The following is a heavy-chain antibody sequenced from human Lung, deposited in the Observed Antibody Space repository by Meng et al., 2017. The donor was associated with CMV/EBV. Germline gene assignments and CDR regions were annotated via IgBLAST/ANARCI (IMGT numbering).Heavy chain of an antibody. V-gene: IGHV3-21*01. CDR1: GFTFSSYS. Sequence: GGSLRLXXAASGFTFSSYSINWVRQAPGKGLEWVSSISSRISYIYYADSVKGRFTISRDNAKNSLYLQMNSLRAEDTAVYYCAREFCSSSSCYPPDVWGQGTTVXVSS. J-gene: IGHJ6*02. CDR3: AREFCSSSSCYPPDV. D-gene: IGHD2-2*01. CDR2: ISSRISYI.